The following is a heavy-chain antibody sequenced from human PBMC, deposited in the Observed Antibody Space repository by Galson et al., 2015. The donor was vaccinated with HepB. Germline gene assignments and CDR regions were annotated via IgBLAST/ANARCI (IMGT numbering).Heavy chain of an antibody. CDR2: INSDGSST. V-gene: IGHV3-74*01. CDR1: GFTFSSYW. CDR3: ARDRSRAVAGDY. D-gene: IGHD6-19*01. J-gene: IGHJ4*02. Sequence: LRLSCAASGFTFSSYWMHWVRQAPGKGLVWVSRINSDGSSTSYADSVKGRFTISRDNAKNTLYLQMNSLRAEDTAVYYCARDRSRAVAGDYWGQGTLVTVSS.